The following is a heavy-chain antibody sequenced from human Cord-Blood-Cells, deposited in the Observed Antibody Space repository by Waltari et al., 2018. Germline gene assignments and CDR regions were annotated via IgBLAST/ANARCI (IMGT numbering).Heavy chain of an antibody. CDR2: IYWNYDK. J-gene: IGHJ4*02. CDR3: ARIGGLYYDFWSGPPDY. D-gene: IGHD3-3*01. Sequence: QITLTESGPTLVQPPQTLTLACTFSGFSLSTSGVGVAWIRPPPGKALEWLALIYWNYDKRYSPSLKSRLTITKDTSKNQVVLTMTNMDPVDTATYYCARIGGLYYDFWSGPPDYWGQGTLVTVSS. V-gene: IGHV2-5*01. CDR1: GFSLSTSGVG.